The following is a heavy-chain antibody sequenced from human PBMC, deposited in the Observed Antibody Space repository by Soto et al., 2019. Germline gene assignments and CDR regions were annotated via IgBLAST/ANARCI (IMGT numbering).Heavy chain of an antibody. Sequence: GGSLRLSCAASGFTFSSYGMHWVLQAPGKGLEWVAVIWYDGSNKYYADSVKGRFTISRDNSKNTLYLQMNSLRAEDTAVYYCARDHNLRFLEWLPHYWGQGTLVTVSS. D-gene: IGHD3-3*01. CDR1: GFTFSSYG. CDR3: ARDHNLRFLEWLPHY. V-gene: IGHV3-33*01. CDR2: IWYDGSNK. J-gene: IGHJ4*02.